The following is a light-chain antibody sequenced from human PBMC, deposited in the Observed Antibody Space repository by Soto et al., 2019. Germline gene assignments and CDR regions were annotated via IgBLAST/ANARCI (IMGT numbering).Light chain of an antibody. V-gene: IGKV1-27*01. CDR1: QDISDY. CDR2: SAS. J-gene: IGKJ1*01. CDR3: QKYNSAPWT. Sequence: DIQVTQSPSSLSASVGDRVTITCRASQDISDYLAWYQQKPGQVPQLLIYSASTLQFGVPSRFSGSGSGTDFTLTISSLQPEDVANYYCQKYNSAPWTFGQGTKVEIK.